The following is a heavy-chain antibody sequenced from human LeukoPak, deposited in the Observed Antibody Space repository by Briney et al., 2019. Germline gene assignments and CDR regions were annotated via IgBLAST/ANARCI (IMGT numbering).Heavy chain of an antibody. J-gene: IGHJ4*02. CDR1: GYTFTGYY. CDR3: AGGLLRLGELSGN. D-gene: IGHD3-16*02. CDR2: INPNSGGT. Sequence: ASVKVSCKASGYTFTGYYMHWVRQAPGQGLEWMGWINPNSGGTNYAQKFQGRVTMTRDTSISTAYMELSRLRSDDTAVYYCAGGLLRLGELSGNWGQGTLVTVSS. V-gene: IGHV1-2*02.